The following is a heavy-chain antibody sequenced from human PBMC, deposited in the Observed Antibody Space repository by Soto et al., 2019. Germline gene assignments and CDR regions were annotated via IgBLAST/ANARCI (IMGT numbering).Heavy chain of an antibody. D-gene: IGHD3-16*01. V-gene: IGHV3-21*01. CDR1: GFTFSNYA. Sequence: PGGSLRLSCAASGFTFSNYAMNWVRQAPGKGLEWVSSISSSSYIYYADSVKGRFTISRDNAKNSLYLQMNSLRAEDTAVYYCARGPRGSVDYWGQGTLVTVSS. CDR3: ARGPRGSVDY. CDR2: ISSSSYI. J-gene: IGHJ4*02.